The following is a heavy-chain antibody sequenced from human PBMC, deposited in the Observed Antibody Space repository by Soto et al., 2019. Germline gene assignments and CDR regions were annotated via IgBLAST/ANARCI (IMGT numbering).Heavy chain of an antibody. D-gene: IGHD3-22*01. CDR2: ISYDGSNK. CDR3: ARGYYDSSGYYLYYYYYYCMDV. J-gene: IGHJ6*02. CDR1: GLTFSSYG. Sequence: VGTLRLSCAASGLTFSSYGMHWVRQAPGKGLEWVAVISYDGSNKYYADSVKGRFTISRDNSKNTLYLQMNSLRAEDTAVYYCARGYYDSSGYYLYYYYYYCMDVWGQGTTVTVSS. V-gene: IGHV3-30*03.